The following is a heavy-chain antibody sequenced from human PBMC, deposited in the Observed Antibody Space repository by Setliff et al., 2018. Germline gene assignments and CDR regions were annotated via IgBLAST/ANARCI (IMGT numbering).Heavy chain of an antibody. J-gene: IGHJ4*02. V-gene: IGHV4-39*01. D-gene: IGHD6-13*01. CDR1: GGSISSGSDY. Sequence: SETLSLTCTVSGGSISSGSDYWAWIRQPPGKGLEWLGTVYHSGGTYYNPSLKRRVTISVDTSNDQFSLNLNSVTAADTAVYFCARRADYSRSWSYYFDCWGQGTLVTVSS. CDR3: ARRADYSRSWSYYFDC. CDR2: VYHSGGT.